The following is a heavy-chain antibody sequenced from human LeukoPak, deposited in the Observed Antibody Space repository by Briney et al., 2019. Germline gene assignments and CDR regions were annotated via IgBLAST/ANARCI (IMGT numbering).Heavy chain of an antibody. Sequence: PGGTLRLSCTTSGFTFSSYGMSWVRQAPGKGLEWVSAISGSGGRIYFADSLEGRFTISRDNSKNTLYLQMNSLRAEDTAVYYCARDQLGAVLYFDYWGQGTLVTVSS. CDR3: ARDQLGAVLYFDY. V-gene: IGHV3-23*01. CDR2: ISGSGGRI. CDR1: GFTFSSYG. D-gene: IGHD1-1*01. J-gene: IGHJ4*02.